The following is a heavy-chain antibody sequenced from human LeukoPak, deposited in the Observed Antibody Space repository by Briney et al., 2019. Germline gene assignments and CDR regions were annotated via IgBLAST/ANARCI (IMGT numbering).Heavy chain of an antibody. J-gene: IGHJ4*02. CDR2: ISSSSDYI. D-gene: IGHD3-22*01. Sequence: GGSLRLSCAASGFTFNNYNMNWVRQAPGKGLEWVSSISSSSDYIYYADSVKGRFTISRDNAKNSLYLQMSSLRAEDTAVYYCARQKYYYDSSGYGAFDYWGQGTLVTVSS. V-gene: IGHV3-21*01. CDR1: GFTFNNYN. CDR3: ARQKYYYDSSGYGAFDY.